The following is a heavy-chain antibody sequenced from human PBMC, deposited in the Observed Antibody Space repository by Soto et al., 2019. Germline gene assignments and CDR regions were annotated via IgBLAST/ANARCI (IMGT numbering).Heavy chain of an antibody. CDR1: GYTFTSYA. J-gene: IGHJ4*02. D-gene: IGHD2-15*01. Sequence: EASVKVSCKASGYTFTSYAMHWVRQAPGQRLEWMGWINAGNGNTKYSQKFQGRVTITRDTSASTAYMELSSLRSEDTAVYYCARDGLEYCSGGSCYRTIDYWGQGNLVTVSS. CDR2: INAGNGNT. CDR3: ARDGLEYCSGGSCYRTIDY. V-gene: IGHV1-3*01.